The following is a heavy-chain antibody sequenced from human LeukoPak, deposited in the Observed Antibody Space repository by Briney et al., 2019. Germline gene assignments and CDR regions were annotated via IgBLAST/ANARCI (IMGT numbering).Heavy chain of an antibody. J-gene: IGHJ3*02. V-gene: IGHV3-7*01. D-gene: IGHD5-24*01. CDR1: GFTFRSHW. CDR3: ATISAQTFDI. CDR2: IKPDGIDK. Sequence: PGGSLRLSRVGSGFTFRSHWVNWVRQSPGKGLEWVANIKPDGIDKYYVDSARGRFTVSRDNAKNSAFLQMNSLRAEDTAIYYCATISAQTFDIWGQGTLVSVSS.